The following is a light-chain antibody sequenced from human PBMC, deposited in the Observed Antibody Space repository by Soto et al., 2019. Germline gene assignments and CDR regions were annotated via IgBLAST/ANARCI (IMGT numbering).Light chain of an antibody. CDR3: LHYNNGPR. Sequence: ETVMTQSPVTLSVSPGEGATLSCRASQTINTNLAWYQQKPGQAPRLLIYGASRRDTGVPARFSSSGPGTEFTLTISSLQSEDFAVYYCLHYNNGPRFGQGTKVDI. J-gene: IGKJ1*01. V-gene: IGKV3-15*01. CDR1: QTINTN. CDR2: GAS.